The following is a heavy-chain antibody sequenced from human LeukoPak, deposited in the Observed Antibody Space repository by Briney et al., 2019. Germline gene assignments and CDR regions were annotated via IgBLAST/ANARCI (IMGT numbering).Heavy chain of an antibody. CDR3: ARKENVYYYFDY. V-gene: IGHV4-61*01. J-gene: IGHJ4*02. CDR2: IYHSGTT. Sequence: SETLSLTCTVSGGSDSGDSYYWSCIRQPPGKGLEWIGYIYHSGTTYYNPSLQSRVTMSVDTSKNQFSLKLSSVTAVDTAVYYCARKENVYYYFDYWGQGTLVTVSS. D-gene: IGHD3-10*01. CDR1: GGSDSGDSYY.